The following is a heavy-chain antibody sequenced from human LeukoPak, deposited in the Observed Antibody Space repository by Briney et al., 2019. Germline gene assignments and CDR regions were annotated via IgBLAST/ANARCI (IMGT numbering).Heavy chain of an antibody. V-gene: IGHV1-18*01. CDR2: ISAYNGNT. D-gene: IGHD1-26*01. CDR3: ARDPRIVGATYYFDY. J-gene: IGHJ4*02. Sequence: ASVKVSCKASGYTFTSYGISWVRQAPGQGLEWMGWISAYNGNTNYAQKLQGRVTMTTDTSTSTAYMELRSLRSGDTAVYYCARDPRIVGATYYFDYWGQGTLVTVSS. CDR1: GYTFTSYG.